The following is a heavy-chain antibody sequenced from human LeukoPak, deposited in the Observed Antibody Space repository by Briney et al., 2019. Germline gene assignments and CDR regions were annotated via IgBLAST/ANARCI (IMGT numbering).Heavy chain of an antibody. CDR2: ISYDGSNK. D-gene: IGHD6-13*01. Sequence: GGSLRLSCAASGFTFSSYGMHWVRQAPGKGLEWVAVISYDGSNKYYADSVKGRFTISRDNSMNTLYLQMNSLRAEDTAVYYCAKDRGSAAGSYWGQGTLVTVSS. CDR1: GFTFSSYG. J-gene: IGHJ4*02. V-gene: IGHV3-30*18. CDR3: AKDRGSAAGSY.